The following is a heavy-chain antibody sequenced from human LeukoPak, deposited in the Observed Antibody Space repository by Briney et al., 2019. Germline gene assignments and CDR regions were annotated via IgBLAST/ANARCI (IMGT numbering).Heavy chain of an antibody. CDR2: ISGSGDST. Sequence: VGSLRLSCAASGFTFSTYAVNWVRQAPGKGLEWVSTISGSGDSTYYADSVKGRFTISRDNSKDTLYLHMSSVRVDDTAVYYCARDRGRYYDSRGFYWGYYFDCWGQGILVTVST. CDR1: GFTFSTYA. CDR3: ARDRGRYYDSRGFYWGYYFDC. D-gene: IGHD3-22*01. V-gene: IGHV3-23*01. J-gene: IGHJ4*02.